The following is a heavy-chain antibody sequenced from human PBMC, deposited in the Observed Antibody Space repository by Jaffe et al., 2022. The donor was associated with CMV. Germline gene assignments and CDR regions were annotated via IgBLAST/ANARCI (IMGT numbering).Heavy chain of an antibody. CDR3: AKDAGTDYGGNGWFDP. CDR2: ISGSGGST. V-gene: IGHV3-23*01. D-gene: IGHD4-17*01. Sequence: EVQLLESGGGLVQPGGSLRLSCAASGFTFSSYAMSWVRQAPGKGLEWVSAISGSGGSTYYADSVKGRFTISRDNSKNTLYLQMNSLRAEDTAVYYCAKDAGTDYGGNGWFDPWGQGTLVTVSS. CDR1: GFTFSSYA. J-gene: IGHJ5*02.